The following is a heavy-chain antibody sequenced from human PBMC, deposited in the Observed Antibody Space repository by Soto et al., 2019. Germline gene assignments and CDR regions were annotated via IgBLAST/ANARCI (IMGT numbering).Heavy chain of an antibody. CDR2: IRGTGGET. D-gene: IGHD2-21*01. CDR1: GFTFRTFV. CDR3: APDRGWGVVSPAHDY. Sequence: EVQLLESGGGIVQPGGSLRVSCVASGFTFRTFVMSWVRQAPGKGLEWVSAIRGTGGETFYADSVKGRFTISRDNSKNTLYLQMNSLRDEDTALYFGAPDRGWGVVSPAHDYWGQGTLVTVSS. V-gene: IGHV3-23*01. J-gene: IGHJ4*02.